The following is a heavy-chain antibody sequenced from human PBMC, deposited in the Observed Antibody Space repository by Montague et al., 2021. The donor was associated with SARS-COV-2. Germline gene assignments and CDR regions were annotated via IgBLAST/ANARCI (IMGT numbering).Heavy chain of an antibody. J-gene: IGHJ2*01. V-gene: IGHV4-39*07. CDR2: IYYSGST. Sequence: SETLSLTCTVSGGSISSSSYYWGWIRQPPGKGLEWIGSIYYSGSTYYNPSLESRVTISVDTSKNQFSLKLSSVTAADTAVYYCARSDLSVIVLVVYATRGGYFDLWGHGTLVTVSS. CDR3: ARSDLSVIVLVVYATRGGYFDL. CDR1: GGSISSSSYY. D-gene: IGHD2-8*02.